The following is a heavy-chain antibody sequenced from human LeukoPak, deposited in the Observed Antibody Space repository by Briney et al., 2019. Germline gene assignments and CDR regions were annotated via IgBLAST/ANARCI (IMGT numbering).Heavy chain of an antibody. V-gene: IGHV3-23*01. D-gene: IGHD5-12*01. J-gene: IGHJ3*02. CDR1: GFTFSSYW. Sequence: PGGSLRLSCAASGFTFSSYWMSWVRQAPGKGLEWVSAISGSGGSTYYADSVKGRFTISRDNSKNTLYLQMNSLRAEDTAVYYCAKDVYSGYDWGSDAFDIWGQGTMVTVSS. CDR2: ISGSGGST. CDR3: AKDVYSGYDWGSDAFDI.